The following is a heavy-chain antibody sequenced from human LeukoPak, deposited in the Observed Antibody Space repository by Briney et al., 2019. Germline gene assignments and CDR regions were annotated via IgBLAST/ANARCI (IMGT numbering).Heavy chain of an antibody. V-gene: IGHV3-21*01. Sequence: GGSLRLSCAASGFTFSSYSMNWVRQAPGKGLEWVSSISSSSYIYYADSVKGRFTISRDNAKNSLYLQMNSLRAEDTAVYYCARDRDSSGYLLNHDAFDIWGQGTMVTVSS. CDR1: GFTFSSYS. D-gene: IGHD3-22*01. J-gene: IGHJ3*02. CDR3: ARDRDSSGYLLNHDAFDI. CDR2: ISSSSYI.